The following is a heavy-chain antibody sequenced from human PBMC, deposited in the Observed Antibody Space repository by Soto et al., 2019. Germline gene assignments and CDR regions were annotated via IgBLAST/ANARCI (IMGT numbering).Heavy chain of an antibody. V-gene: IGHV4-34*01. CDR3: GRGKSTGHKSGPRNFFYYGMGV. Sequence: SETLSLTCAVFSGSLSDHYWTWVRQSPGKGLEWIGEIHPSGSTDSSASLKSRVTLSLDTSTSQFSLQVTSVTAADTGVYYCGRGKSTGHKSGPRNFFYYGMGVWRPLNTVTVSS. CDR1: SGSLSDHY. CDR2: IHPSGST. J-gene: IGHJ6*01. D-gene: IGHD1-1*01.